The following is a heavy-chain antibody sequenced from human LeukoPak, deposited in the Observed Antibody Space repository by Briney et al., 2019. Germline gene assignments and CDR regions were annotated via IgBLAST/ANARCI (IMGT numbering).Heavy chain of an antibody. D-gene: IGHD2-15*01. Sequence: ASVKVSCKVSGYTLTELSMHWVRQAPGKGLEWMGGFDPEDGETIYAQKFQGRVTMTEDTSTDTAYMELSSLRSEDTAVYYCATGPVVVVAATLADYWGQGTLVTVSS. CDR3: ATGPVVVVAATLADY. J-gene: IGHJ4*02. CDR1: GYTLTELS. CDR2: FDPEDGET. V-gene: IGHV1-24*01.